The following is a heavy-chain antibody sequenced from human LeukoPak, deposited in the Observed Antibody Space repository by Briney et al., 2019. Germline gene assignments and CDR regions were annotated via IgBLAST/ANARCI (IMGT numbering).Heavy chain of an antibody. CDR3: AGTSGWSNWFDP. V-gene: IGHV1-24*01. J-gene: IGHJ5*02. Sequence: GASVKVSCKVSGYTLTELSMHWVRQAPGKGLEWMGGFDPEDGETIYAQKFQGRVTMTEDTSTDTAYMELSSLRSEDTAVYYCAGTSGWSNWFDPWGQGTPVTVSS. D-gene: IGHD6-19*01. CDR2: FDPEDGET. CDR1: GYTLTELS.